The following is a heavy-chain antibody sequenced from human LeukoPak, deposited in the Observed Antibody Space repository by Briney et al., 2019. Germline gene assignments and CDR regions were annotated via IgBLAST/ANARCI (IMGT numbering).Heavy chain of an antibody. CDR1: GFTFDDYA. Sequence: GRSLRLSCAASGFTFDDYAMHWVRQAPGKGLEWVSGISWNSGSIGYADSVKGRFTISRDNAKNSLYLQMNSLRAEDTALYYCAKDKNPIYGSGSYYIFWGQGTLVTVSS. CDR2: ISWNSGSI. D-gene: IGHD3-10*01. V-gene: IGHV3-9*01. CDR3: AKDKNPIYGSGSYYIF. J-gene: IGHJ4*02.